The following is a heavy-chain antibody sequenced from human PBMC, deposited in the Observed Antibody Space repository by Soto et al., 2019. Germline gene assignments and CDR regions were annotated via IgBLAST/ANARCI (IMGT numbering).Heavy chain of an antibody. Sequence: SETLSLTCTVSGGSISSYYWSWIRQPPGKGLEWIGYIYYSGSTNYNPSLKSRVTISVDTSKNQFSLKLSSVTAADTAVYYCARTLGSGYDPIDYWGQGTLVTVSS. J-gene: IGHJ4*02. CDR3: ARTLGSGYDPIDY. CDR1: GGSISSYY. D-gene: IGHD5-12*01. CDR2: IYYSGST. V-gene: IGHV4-59*01.